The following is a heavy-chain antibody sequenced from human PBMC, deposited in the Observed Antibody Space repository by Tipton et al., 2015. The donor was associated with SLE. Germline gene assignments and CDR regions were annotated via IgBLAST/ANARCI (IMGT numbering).Heavy chain of an antibody. CDR2: IDYSGST. CDR1: VGSISSSSYY. V-gene: IGHV4-39*07. Sequence: TLSLTCTVSVGSISSSSYYWGWIRQPPGKGLEWIGSIDYSGSTYYNPSLKSRVTISVDTSKNQFSLKLSSVTAADTAVYYCARHFPAPGVAAAGFDYWGQGTLVTVSS. CDR3: ARHFPAPGVAAAGFDY. J-gene: IGHJ4*02. D-gene: IGHD6-13*01.